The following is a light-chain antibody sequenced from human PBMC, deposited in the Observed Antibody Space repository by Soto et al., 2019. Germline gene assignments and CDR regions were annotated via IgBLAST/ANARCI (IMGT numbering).Light chain of an antibody. V-gene: IGKV3D-15*01. J-gene: IGKJ1*01. Sequence: EIEMTQSPATLSVSPGESATLSCRASQSVRNNLAWYQQKPGQAPRLLIYGAFTRATDIPVRFSGSGSGTEFTLTISSLQSEEFAVYYCQQYKNWPRTFGQGTKVDIK. CDR2: GAF. CDR3: QQYKNWPRT. CDR1: QSVRNN.